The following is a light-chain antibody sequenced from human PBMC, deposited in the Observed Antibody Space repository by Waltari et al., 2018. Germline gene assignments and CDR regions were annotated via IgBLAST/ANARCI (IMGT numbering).Light chain of an antibody. CDR3: NSYAGSSSWV. V-gene: IGLV2-14*01. CDR2: DVS. CDR1: SSDVGFYNY. J-gene: IGLJ3*02. Sequence: QSALTQPASVSGSPGQSITISCPGTSSDVGFYNYVSWYQQHPGKAPKLMLYDVSERPSGVSNRLSGSRSGNTASLTISGLQAEDEADYYCNSYAGSSSWVFGGGTKLTVL.